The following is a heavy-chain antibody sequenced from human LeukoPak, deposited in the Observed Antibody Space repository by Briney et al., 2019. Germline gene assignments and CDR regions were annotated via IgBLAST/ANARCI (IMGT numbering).Heavy chain of an antibody. CDR1: GFIFSNYA. D-gene: IGHD1-7*01. V-gene: IGHV3-23*01. J-gene: IGHJ4*02. Sequence: EGSLRPSCAASGFIFSNYAMNWVRQAPRKGLEWVSTITSSGDNTYYGDSVKGRFTISRDNSKNTLYLQMNNLRADDTATYYCAKDAMTLENRWNYRSKTDHEYWGQGTLVAVSS. CDR3: AKDAMTLENRWNYRSKTDHEY. CDR2: ITSSGDNT.